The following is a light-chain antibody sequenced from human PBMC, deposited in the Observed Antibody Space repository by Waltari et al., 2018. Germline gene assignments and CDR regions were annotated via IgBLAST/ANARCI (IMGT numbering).Light chain of an antibody. Sequence: QSALTQPASVSGSLGQPITISGTGANSDVGTYNLVSWYQQHPGKAPKLMIYEGSKRPSGVSNRFSGSQSGNTASLTISGLQAEDDGDYYCCSYAGSSTYVLFGGGTKLTVL. J-gene: IGLJ2*01. V-gene: IGLV2-23*01. CDR3: CSYAGSSTYVL. CDR2: EGS. CDR1: NSDVGTYNL.